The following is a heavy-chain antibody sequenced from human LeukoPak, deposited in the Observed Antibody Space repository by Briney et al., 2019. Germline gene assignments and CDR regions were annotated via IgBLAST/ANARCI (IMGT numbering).Heavy chain of an antibody. CDR2: IKTYNGDT. J-gene: IGHJ6*02. V-gene: IGHV1-18*01. CDR3: ARDGGQQWLTNYYSYGMDV. CDR1: GYTFTTYG. Sequence: ASVKVSCRASGYTFTTYGINWVRQAPGQGLEWMGWIKTYNGDTNSAQNLQDRIIVTTDTSTGTAYMELRSLRSDDTAVYYCARDGGQQWLTNYYSYGMDVWGQGTTVTVSS. D-gene: IGHD6-19*01.